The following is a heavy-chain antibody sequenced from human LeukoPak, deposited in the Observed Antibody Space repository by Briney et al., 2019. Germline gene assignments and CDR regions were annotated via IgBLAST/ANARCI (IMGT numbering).Heavy chain of an antibody. Sequence: PSETLSLTCTVSGGSISSSSYYWGWIRQPPGKGLEWIGSIYYSGSTYYNPSLKSRVTISVDTSKNQFSLKLSSVTAADTAVYYCARHGASRHPPGRLDYWGQGTLVTVSS. CDR1: GGSISSSSYY. D-gene: IGHD2-15*01. J-gene: IGHJ4*02. CDR3: ARHGASRHPPGRLDY. V-gene: IGHV4-39*01. CDR2: IYYSGST.